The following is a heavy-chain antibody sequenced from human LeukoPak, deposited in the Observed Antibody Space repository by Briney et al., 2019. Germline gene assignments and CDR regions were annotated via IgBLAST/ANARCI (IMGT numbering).Heavy chain of an antibody. D-gene: IGHD3-22*01. CDR3: ASDRDSSGLRDFDL. Sequence: PSETLSLTCTVSGGSISSYYWSWIRQPPGKGLEGIGYIYYSGNTNYNPSLKRRVSISIDTSKNQFSLQLSSVTAADTAVYYCASDRDSSGLRDFDLWGRGTLVTVSA. V-gene: IGHV4-59*12. CDR1: GGSISSYY. J-gene: IGHJ2*01. CDR2: IYYSGNT.